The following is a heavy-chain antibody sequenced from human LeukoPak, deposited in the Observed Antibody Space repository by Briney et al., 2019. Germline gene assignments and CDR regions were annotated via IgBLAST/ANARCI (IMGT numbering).Heavy chain of an antibody. V-gene: IGHV4-39*02. CDR2: IHYSETT. CDR3: ARDTTEA. D-gene: IGHD4-17*01. Sequence: SETLSLTCTVSGGSISSSNYYWGWIRQPPGKGLEWIASIHYSETTYYNPSLKSRVTISVDTSKNHFSLKLSSVTAADTAVYYCARDTTEAWGQGTLVTVSS. CDR1: GGSISSSNYY. J-gene: IGHJ4*02.